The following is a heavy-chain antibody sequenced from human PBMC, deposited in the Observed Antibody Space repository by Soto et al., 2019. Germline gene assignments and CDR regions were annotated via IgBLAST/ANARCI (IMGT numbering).Heavy chain of an antibody. CDR2: ISAYNGNT. J-gene: IGHJ6*02. CDR1: GYTFTSYG. V-gene: IGHV1-18*04. CDR3: AGIVVVPAAATEGRNYYYYGMEV. D-gene: IGHD2-2*01. Sequence: ASVKVSCKASGYTFTSYGISWVRQAPGQGLEWMGWISAYNGNTNYAQKLQGRVTMTTDASTSTAYMELRSLRSDDTAVYYCAGIVVVPAAATEGRNYYYYGMEVWGQGTTVTV.